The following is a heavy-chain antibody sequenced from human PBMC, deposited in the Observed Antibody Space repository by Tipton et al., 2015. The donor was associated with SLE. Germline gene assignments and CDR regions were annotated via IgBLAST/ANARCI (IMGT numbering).Heavy chain of an antibody. J-gene: IGHJ3*02. V-gene: IGHV4-59*12. CDR2: IYYSGST. D-gene: IGHD1-26*01. Sequence: TLSLTCTVSGGSISSYYWSWIRQPPGKGLEWIGYIYYSGSTNYNPSLKSRVTISVDTSKNQFSLKLSSVTAADTAVYYCARGGDSGSYSAFDIWGQGTMVTVSS. CDR3: ARGGDSGSYSAFDI. CDR1: GGSISSYY.